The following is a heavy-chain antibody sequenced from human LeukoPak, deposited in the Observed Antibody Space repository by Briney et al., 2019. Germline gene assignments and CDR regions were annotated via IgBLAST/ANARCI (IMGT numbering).Heavy chain of an antibody. CDR2: INPNSGGT. Sequence: ASVKVSCKASGYTFTGYYMHWVRQAPGQGLEWMGWINPNSGGTNYAQKFQGRVTMTRDTSTGTVYMELGSLRSEDTAVYYCARASAAGTTTPINYWGQGTLVTVSS. CDR3: ARASAAGTTTPINY. CDR1: GYTFTGYY. D-gene: IGHD6-13*01. V-gene: IGHV1-2*02. J-gene: IGHJ4*02.